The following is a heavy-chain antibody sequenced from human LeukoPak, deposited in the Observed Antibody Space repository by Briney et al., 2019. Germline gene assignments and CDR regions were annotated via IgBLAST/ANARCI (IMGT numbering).Heavy chain of an antibody. Sequence: PSETLSLTCTVAGGSISSYYWSWIRQPPGKGLEWIGYIYYSGSTNYNPSLKSRVTISVDTSKNQFSLKLSSVTAADTAVYYCARALSKNYYDSSGWRDNWFDPWGQGTLVTVSS. CDR1: GGSISSYY. CDR3: ARALSKNYYDSSGWRDNWFDP. V-gene: IGHV4-59*08. CDR2: IYYSGST. J-gene: IGHJ5*02. D-gene: IGHD3-22*01.